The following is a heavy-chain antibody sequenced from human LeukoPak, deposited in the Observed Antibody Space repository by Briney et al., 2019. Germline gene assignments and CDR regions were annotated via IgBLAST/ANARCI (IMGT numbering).Heavy chain of an antibody. J-gene: IGHJ3*02. CDR1: GFTFSSYG. CDR2: ISYDGSNK. CDR3: AKDRTGHPLLPDAFDI. Sequence: GGSLRLSCAASGFTFSSYGMHWVRQAPGKGLEWVAVISYDGSNKYYADSVKGRFTISRDNSKNTLYLQMNSLRAEDTAVYYCAKDRTGHPLLPDAFDIWGQGTMVTVPS. V-gene: IGHV3-30*18. D-gene: IGHD1-1*01.